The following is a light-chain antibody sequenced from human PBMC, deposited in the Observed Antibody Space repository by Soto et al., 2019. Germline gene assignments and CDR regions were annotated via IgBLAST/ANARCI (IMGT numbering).Light chain of an antibody. V-gene: IGKV1-5*03. CDR2: EAS. CDR3: QQYDSDSST. CDR1: QRINNW. Sequence: DIQMTQSPSTLSASVGGRVTITCRASQRINNWLAWYQQKPGKAPKLLIYEASSLVSGVPSRFSGRGSGTAFTLTISSLQPDDFAAYYCQQYDSDSSTFGQGTKLDI. J-gene: IGKJ2*01.